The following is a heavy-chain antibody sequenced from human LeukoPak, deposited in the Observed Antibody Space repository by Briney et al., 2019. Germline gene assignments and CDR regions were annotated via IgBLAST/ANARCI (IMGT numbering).Heavy chain of an antibody. V-gene: IGHV1-2*02. Sequence: ASVKVSCKASGYTFTGYYMHWVRQAPGQGLEWMGWINPNSGGTNYAQKFQGRVTMTRDTSISTAYMELSRLRSDDTAVYYCARPKSGYYRNFDYWGQGTLVTVSS. CDR2: INPNSGGT. D-gene: IGHD3-22*01. J-gene: IGHJ4*02. CDR3: ARPKSGYYRNFDY. CDR1: GYTFTGYY.